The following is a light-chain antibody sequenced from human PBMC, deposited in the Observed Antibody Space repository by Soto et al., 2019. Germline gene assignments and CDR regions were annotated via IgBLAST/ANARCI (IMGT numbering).Light chain of an antibody. CDR3: QHYNTYPWT. CDR1: QSISSW. J-gene: IGKJ1*01. CDR2: KAS. Sequence: DIQMTQSPSTLSASVGDRVTVTCRASQSISSWLAWYQQKAGKAPKLLIYKASALESGVPSRFSGSGPGTEVTLTISSLEPEDFATYYCQHYNTYPWTFGQGTKVEIK. V-gene: IGKV1-5*03.